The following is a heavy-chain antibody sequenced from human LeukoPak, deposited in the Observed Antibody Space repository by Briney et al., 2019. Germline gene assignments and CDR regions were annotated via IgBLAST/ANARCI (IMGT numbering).Heavy chain of an antibody. CDR3: ARGGHSSSWRFSYYYGMDV. CDR2: MNPNSGNT. J-gene: IGHJ6*02. D-gene: IGHD6-13*01. V-gene: IGHV1-8*01. CDR1: GYTFTGYD. Sequence: ASVKVSCKASGYTFTGYDINWVRQATGQGLEWMGWMNPNSGNTGYAQKFQGRVTMTRNTSISTAYMELSSLRSEDTAVYYCARGGHSSSWRFSYYYGMDVWGQGTTVTVSS.